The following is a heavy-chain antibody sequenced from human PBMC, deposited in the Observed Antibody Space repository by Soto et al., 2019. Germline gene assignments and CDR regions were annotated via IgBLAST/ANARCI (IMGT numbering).Heavy chain of an antibody. CDR2: IIPILGTP. Sequence: QVQLVQSGAEVKEPGSSVKVSCKASGGTFSSYSISWVRQAPGQGLEWMGGIIPILGTPQYARKFQGRVTITADESTTTAYMALSRLRSDDTAVYYCATRLSISGVVMSWFDPWGRGSLVPVSS. V-gene: IGHV1-69*01. CDR3: ATRLSISGVVMSWFDP. J-gene: IGHJ5*01. CDR1: GGTFSSYS. D-gene: IGHD3-3*01.